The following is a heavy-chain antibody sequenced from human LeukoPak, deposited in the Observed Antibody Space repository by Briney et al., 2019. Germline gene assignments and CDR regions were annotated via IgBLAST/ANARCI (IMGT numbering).Heavy chain of an antibody. J-gene: IGHJ4*02. CDR2: ISGSGGSS. CDR1: GFTFRSYA. D-gene: IGHD5-18*01. V-gene: IGHV3-23*01. CDR3: AKSSGYSYGSAYSFDY. Sequence: GESLRLACAAPGFTFRSYAMSSVRQAPGRGLEWVSAISGSGGSSYYADCVKGRFTISRDNSKNTLSLQMNSLRAEHTVVYYCAKSSGYSYGSAYSFDYWGQGTMVTVSS.